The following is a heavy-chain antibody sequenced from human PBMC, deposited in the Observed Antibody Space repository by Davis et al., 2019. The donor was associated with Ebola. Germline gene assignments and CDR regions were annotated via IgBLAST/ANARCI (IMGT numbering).Heavy chain of an antibody. V-gene: IGHV4-59*12. Sequence: SETLSLTCTVSGGSISSYYWSWIRQPPGKGPEWIGYIYYSGSTNYNPSLKSRVTISVDTSKNQFSLKLSSVTAADTAVYYCARGLGIGSWFDPWGQGTLVTVSS. CDR3: ARGLGIGSWFDP. J-gene: IGHJ5*02. D-gene: IGHD1-26*01. CDR1: GGSISSYY. CDR2: IYYSGST.